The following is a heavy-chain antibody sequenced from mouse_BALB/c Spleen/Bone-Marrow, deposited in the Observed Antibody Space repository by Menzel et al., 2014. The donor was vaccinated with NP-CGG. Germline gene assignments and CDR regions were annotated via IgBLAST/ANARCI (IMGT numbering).Heavy chain of an antibody. D-gene: IGHD2-1*01. CDR2: IDPANGNT. CDR3: ARNGNYGAWFAY. J-gene: IGHJ3*01. V-gene: IGHV14-3*02. CDR1: GFNIKDTY. Sequence: VQLQQSGAELVKPGASVKLSCTASGFNIKDTYMHWVKQRPEQGLEWIGRIDPANGNTKYDPKFQGKATITADTSSNTAYLQLSSLTSEGTAVYYCARNGNYGAWFAYWGQGTLVTGSA.